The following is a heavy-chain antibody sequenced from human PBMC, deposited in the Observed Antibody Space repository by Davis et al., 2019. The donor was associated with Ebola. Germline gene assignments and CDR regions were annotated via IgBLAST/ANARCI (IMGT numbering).Heavy chain of an antibody. J-gene: IGHJ2*01. V-gene: IGHV3-48*02. CDR3: ARVRGVCTNGVCSPYWYFDL. D-gene: IGHD2-8*01. CDR1: GFTFSSYT. CDR2: ISSSSLTT. Sequence: GGSLRLSCVASGFTFSSYTMNWVRQAPGKGLEWLSYISSSSLTTYSADSVKGRFTVSRDNAKNSLYLEMNSLRDEDTAVYYCARVRGVCTNGVCSPYWYFDLWGRGTLVTVSS.